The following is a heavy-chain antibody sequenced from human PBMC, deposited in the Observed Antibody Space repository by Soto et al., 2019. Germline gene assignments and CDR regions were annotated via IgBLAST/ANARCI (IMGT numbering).Heavy chain of an antibody. J-gene: IGHJ4*02. CDR3: AREPYYYGSGSYSGNFDY. CDR1: GFTFSSYS. Sequence: GGSLRLSCAASGFTFSSYSMNWVRQAPGKGLEWVSYISSSSSTIYYADSVKGRFTISRDNAKNSLYLQMNSLRAEDTAVYYCAREPYYYGSGSYSGNFDYWGQGTLVTVSS. D-gene: IGHD3-10*01. CDR2: ISSSSSTI. V-gene: IGHV3-48*01.